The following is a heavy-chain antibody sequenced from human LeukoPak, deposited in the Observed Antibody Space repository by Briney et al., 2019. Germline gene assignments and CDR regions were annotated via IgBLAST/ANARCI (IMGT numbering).Heavy chain of an antibody. D-gene: IGHD1-26*01. V-gene: IGHV5-51*01. CDR3: ARQYGSYVDY. CDR1: GYSFTSYW. Sequence: GESLKISCKGSGYSFTSYWIAWVRQMPGKGLEWMGIIYPGDSDTRYSPSLQGQVTISADKSISTAYLQWSSLRTSDTAMYYCARQYGSYVDYWGQGTLVTVSS. CDR2: IYPGDSDT. J-gene: IGHJ4*02.